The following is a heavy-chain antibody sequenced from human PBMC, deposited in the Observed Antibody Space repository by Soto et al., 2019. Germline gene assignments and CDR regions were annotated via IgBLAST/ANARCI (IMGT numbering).Heavy chain of an antibody. J-gene: IGHJ4*01. CDR1: GLTFSRYG. CDR2: TSYDGSNK. Sequence: GGSLRLSCAASGLTFSRYGMDWVRQAPGKGLEWVAVTSYDGSNKYYADSVKGRFTISRDNSKNTLYLQMNSLRAEDTAVYYCAKDNGDYVFGYWGHGTLVTVSS. CDR3: AKDNGDYVFGY. D-gene: IGHD4-17*01. V-gene: IGHV3-30*18.